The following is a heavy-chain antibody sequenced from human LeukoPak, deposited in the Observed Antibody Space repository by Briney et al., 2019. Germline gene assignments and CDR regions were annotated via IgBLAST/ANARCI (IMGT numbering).Heavy chain of an antibody. D-gene: IGHD5-24*01. CDR2: IYPGDSDT. Sequence: GESLKISCKASGYSLTGYWIVWVRQMPGKGLEWMGIIYPGDSDTTYSPSFQGQVTISADNSISTAYLQWSSLKASDTAMYYCARLSGAAYNFLARSTYYFDYWGQGTLVTVSS. V-gene: IGHV5-51*01. CDR1: GYSLTGYW. CDR3: ARLSGAAYNFLARSTYYFDY. J-gene: IGHJ4*02.